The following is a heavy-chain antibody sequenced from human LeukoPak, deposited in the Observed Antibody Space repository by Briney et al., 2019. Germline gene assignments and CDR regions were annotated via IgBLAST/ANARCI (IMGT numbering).Heavy chain of an antibody. D-gene: IGHD2-2*01. V-gene: IGHV3-48*01. J-gene: IGHJ4*02. CDR3: AKDSPSVVVPAASARHFDY. CDR1: GFTFSTYT. Sequence: GGSLRLSCAASGFTFSTYTMNWVRQAPGKGLEWVSYISPSSSAIYYADSVKGRFTISRDNSKNTLYLQMNSLRAEDTAVHYCAKDSPSVVVPAASARHFDYWGQGTLVTVSS. CDR2: ISPSSSAI.